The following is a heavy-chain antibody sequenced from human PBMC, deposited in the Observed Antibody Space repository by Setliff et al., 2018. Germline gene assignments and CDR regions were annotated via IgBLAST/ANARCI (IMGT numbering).Heavy chain of an antibody. V-gene: IGHV4-31*03. Sequence: TLSLTCTVSGGSISSGDHYWSWIRQHPGKGLEWIGYIYHSGSTYYNPSLKSRVTISVDTSKNQFSLKLSSATAADTAVYYCARDRITIFGVVIPFDYWGQGTLVTVSS. CDR2: IYHSGST. J-gene: IGHJ4*02. D-gene: IGHD3-3*01. CDR3: ARDRITIFGVVIPFDY. CDR1: GGSISSGDHY.